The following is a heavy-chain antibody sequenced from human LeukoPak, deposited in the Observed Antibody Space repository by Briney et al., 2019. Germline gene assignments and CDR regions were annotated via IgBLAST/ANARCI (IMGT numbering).Heavy chain of an antibody. J-gene: IGHJ4*02. CDR3: ARDAYGSGRSAVFDY. V-gene: IGHV3-7*01. CDR1: GFTFSSRDW. CDR2: IKQDGSEK. Sequence: GGSLRLSCVASGFTFSSRDWMTWVRQAPGKGLEWVANIKQDGSEKNYVDSVKGRFTISRDNAKNSVDLQMNSLRAEDTAVYYCARDAYGSGRSAVFDYWGQGTLVTVSS. D-gene: IGHD3-10*01.